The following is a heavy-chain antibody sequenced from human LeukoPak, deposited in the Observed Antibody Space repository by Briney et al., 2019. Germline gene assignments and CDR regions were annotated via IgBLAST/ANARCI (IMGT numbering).Heavy chain of an antibody. Sequence: PSETLSLTCAVYGGSFSGYYWSWIRQPPGKGLEWIGEINHSGSTNYNPSLKSRVTISVDTSKNQFSLKLSSVTAADTAVYYCARARGVWYPYNNWFDPWGQGTLVTVSS. V-gene: IGHV4-34*01. CDR3: ARARGVWYPYNNWFDP. CDR2: INHSGST. J-gene: IGHJ5*02. D-gene: IGHD5-24*01. CDR1: GGSFSGYY.